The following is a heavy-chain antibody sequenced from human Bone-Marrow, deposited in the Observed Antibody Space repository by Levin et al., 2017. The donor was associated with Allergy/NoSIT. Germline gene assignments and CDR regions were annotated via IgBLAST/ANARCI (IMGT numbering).Heavy chain of an antibody. V-gene: IGHV3-21*01. CDR1: GFTFSSYS. J-gene: IGHJ4*02. CDR3: ARADSSSGITGTTWDYFDY. Sequence: KSGGSLRLSCAASGFTFSSYSMNWVRQAPGKGLEWVSSISSSSSYIYYADSVKGRFTISRDNAKNSLYLQMNSLRAEDTAVYYCARADSSSGITGTTWDYFDYWGQGTLVTVSS. D-gene: IGHD1-7*01. CDR2: ISSSSSYI.